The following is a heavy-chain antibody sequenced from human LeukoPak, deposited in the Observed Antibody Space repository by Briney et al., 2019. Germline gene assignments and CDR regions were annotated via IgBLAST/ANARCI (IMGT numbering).Heavy chain of an antibody. J-gene: IGHJ4*02. V-gene: IGHV3-21*01. Sequence: GGSLGLSCAASGFNFSIYSMYWICQAPGKGLEWVSSINSRSNQIYYADSVKGRFTISRDNAENSLYLQMNSLRADDSAMYYCARVHYGIDYWGQGTLVTVSS. CDR1: GFNFSIYS. D-gene: IGHD4-17*01. CDR2: INSRSNQI. CDR3: ARVHYGIDY.